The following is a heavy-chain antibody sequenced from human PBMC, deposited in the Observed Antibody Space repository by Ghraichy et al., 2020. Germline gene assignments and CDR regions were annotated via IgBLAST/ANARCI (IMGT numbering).Heavy chain of an antibody. V-gene: IGHV3-30*18. Sequence: GGSLRLSCAASGFTFSTYGMHWVRQAPGKGLDWVAVISYDGSNKYYGDSVKGRFTISRDNSKNTLYLQMNSLRAEDTAVYYCAKAFNYYGSGSPDYWGQGTLVTVSS. CDR2: ISYDGSNK. CDR1: GFTFSTYG. J-gene: IGHJ4*02. D-gene: IGHD3-10*01. CDR3: AKAFNYYGSGSPDY.